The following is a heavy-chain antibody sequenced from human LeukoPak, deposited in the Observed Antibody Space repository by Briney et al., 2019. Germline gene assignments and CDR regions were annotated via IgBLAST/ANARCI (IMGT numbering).Heavy chain of an antibody. D-gene: IGHD4-11*01. CDR1: GYSISSGYY. Sequence: SETLSLTCAVSGYSISSGYYWGWIRQPPGKGLEWIGSIYHSGSTYHNPSLKSRVTISVDTSKNQFSLKLSSVTAADTAVYYCARVMEYYSNSQNWFDPWGQGTLVTVSS. CDR3: ARVMEYYSNSQNWFDP. CDR2: IYHSGST. J-gene: IGHJ5*02. V-gene: IGHV4-38-2*01.